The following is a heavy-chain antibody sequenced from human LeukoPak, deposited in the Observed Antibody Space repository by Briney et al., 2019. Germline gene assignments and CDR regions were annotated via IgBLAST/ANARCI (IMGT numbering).Heavy chain of an antibody. D-gene: IGHD6-19*01. V-gene: IGHV1-2*02. Sequence: ASVKVSCKASGYTFTGYYLHWVRQAPGQGLEWMGWINPNSGGTNYAQKFQGRVTMTWDTSISTAYMELTRLRSDDTAVYYCARDRARVAGLYYFDFWGPGTLVTVSS. J-gene: IGHJ4*02. CDR2: INPNSGGT. CDR1: GYTFTGYY. CDR3: ARDRARVAGLYYFDF.